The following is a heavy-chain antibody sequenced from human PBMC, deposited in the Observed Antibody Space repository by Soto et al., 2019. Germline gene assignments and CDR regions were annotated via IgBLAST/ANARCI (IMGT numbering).Heavy chain of an antibody. D-gene: IGHD3-10*01. CDR1: GGSISSGGYY. J-gene: IGHJ6*02. CDR3: ARDILGVGMDV. CDR2: IYYSGTT. V-gene: IGHV4-31*01. Sequence: QVQLQESGPGLVKPSQTLSLTCTVSGGSISSGGYYWSWIRQHPGKGVEWIGYIYYSGTTYYNPSLKSQVTRAVDTSKHQFSLKLSSVTAADTAVYYWARDILGVGMDVWGQGTTVTVSS.